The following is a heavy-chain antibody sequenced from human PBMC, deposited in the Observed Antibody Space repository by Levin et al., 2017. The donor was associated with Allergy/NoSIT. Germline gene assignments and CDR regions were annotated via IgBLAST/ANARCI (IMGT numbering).Heavy chain of an antibody. CDR2: INPNSGGT. J-gene: IGHJ6*03. D-gene: IGHD6-13*01. V-gene: IGHV1-2*02. CDR3: AKDAQYSSSWYSDDYYYYYMDV. CDR1: GYTFTGYY. Sequence: ASVKVSCKTSGYTFTGYYMHWVRQAPGQGLEWMGWINPNSGGTNYAQKFQGRVTMTRDTSISTAYMDLSRLRSDDTAVYYCAKDAQYSSSWYSDDYYYYYMDVWGKGTTVTVSS.